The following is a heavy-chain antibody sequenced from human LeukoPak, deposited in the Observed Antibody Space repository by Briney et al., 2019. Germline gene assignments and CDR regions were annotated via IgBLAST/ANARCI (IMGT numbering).Heavy chain of an antibody. J-gene: IGHJ5*02. CDR3: AKGYYGSGSYGWFDP. D-gene: IGHD3-10*01. CDR1: GFTFSSSG. Sequence: GGTLRLSCAASGFTFSSSGMIWVRQAPGKGLEWVSAISGSGDRTYHADSVKGRFTISRDNSKNTLYLHMNSLRAEGTAVYYCAKGYYGSGSYGWFDPWGQGTLVTVSS. V-gene: IGHV3-23*01. CDR2: ISGSGDRT.